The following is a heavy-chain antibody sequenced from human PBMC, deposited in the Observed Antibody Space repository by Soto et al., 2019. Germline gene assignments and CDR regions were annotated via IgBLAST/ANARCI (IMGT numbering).Heavy chain of an antibody. J-gene: IGHJ4*02. CDR2: VYPSDSDV. Sequence: PGESLKISCQGTGYRFSSSWIGWVRQKPGKGLEWLGNVYPSDSDVRYSPSFQGQVTISADKSINIAYLQWSSLKASDTAMYYCARPSNNYVAYWGQGTLVTVSS. CDR3: ARPSNNYVAY. CDR1: GYRFSSSW. V-gene: IGHV5-51*01.